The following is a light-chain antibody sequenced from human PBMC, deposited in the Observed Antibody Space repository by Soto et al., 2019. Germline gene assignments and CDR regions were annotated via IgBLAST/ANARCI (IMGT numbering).Light chain of an antibody. CDR1: QTLSNR. V-gene: IGKV3-11*01. CDR3: HQRQSWPRT. Sequence: EIVLTQSPATLSSFPGERVTLSCRASQTLSNRLARYQHKPGQAPRLLIYVTSNRATGIPARFSGSGSGTDYTLTISSLEPEDSAVYYCHQRQSWPRTFGQGTKVEIK. J-gene: IGKJ1*01. CDR2: VTS.